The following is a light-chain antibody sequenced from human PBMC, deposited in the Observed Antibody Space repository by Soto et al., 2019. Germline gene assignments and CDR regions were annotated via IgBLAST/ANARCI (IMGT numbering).Light chain of an antibody. Sequence: DIQIICCPSSLSASLGDRVTITFRASQSISTYLNWYQQKSGKAPKLLIYAASSLQSGVPSRFSGSGSGTDFTLTISIGQEEDFVTYCYQRSYCPQITFGQGTRLEI. CDR2: AAS. CDR1: QSISTY. J-gene: IGKJ5*01. CDR3: QRSYCPQIT. V-gene: IGKV1-39*01.